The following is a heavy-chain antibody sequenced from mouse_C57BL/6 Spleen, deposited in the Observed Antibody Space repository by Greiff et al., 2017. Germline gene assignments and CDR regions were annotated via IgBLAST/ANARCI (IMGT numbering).Heavy chain of an antibody. D-gene: IGHD1-1*01. CDR1: GYAFSSSW. CDR3: ARALTTGNWYFDV. Sequence: QVQLQQSGPELVKPGASVKISCKASGYAFSSSWMNWVKQRPGKGLEWIGRIYPGDGDTNYNGKFKGKATLTADKSSSTAYMQLSSLTSEDSAVYFCARALTTGNWYFDVWGTGTTVTVSS. J-gene: IGHJ1*03. CDR2: IYPGDGDT. V-gene: IGHV1-82*01.